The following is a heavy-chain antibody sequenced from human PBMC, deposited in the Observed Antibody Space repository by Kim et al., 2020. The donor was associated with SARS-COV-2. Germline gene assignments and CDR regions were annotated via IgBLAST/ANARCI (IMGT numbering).Heavy chain of an antibody. D-gene: IGHD6-13*01. CDR2: ISYDGSNK. CDR1: GFTFSSYG. Sequence: GGSLRLSCAASGFTFSSYGMHWVRQAPGKGLEWVAVISYDGSNKYYADSVKGRFTISRDNSKNTLYLQMNSLRAEDTAVYYCAKDKPYSSSFRYFQHWGQGTLVTVSS. J-gene: IGHJ1*01. CDR3: AKDKPYSSSFRYFQH. V-gene: IGHV3-30*18.